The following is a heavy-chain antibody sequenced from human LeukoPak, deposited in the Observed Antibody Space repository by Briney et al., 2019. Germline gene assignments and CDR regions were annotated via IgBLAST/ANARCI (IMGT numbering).Heavy chain of an antibody. CDR2: IYHSGST. V-gene: IGHV4-4*02. Sequence: SETLSLTCAVSGGSISSSNWWSWVRQPPGKGLEWIGEIYHSGSTNYNPSLKSRVTISVDTSKNQFSLKLSSVTAADTAVYYCARGRRGYSYGPSFDYWGQGTLVTVSS. CDR1: GGSISSSNW. CDR3: ARGRRGYSYGPSFDY. J-gene: IGHJ4*02. D-gene: IGHD5-18*01.